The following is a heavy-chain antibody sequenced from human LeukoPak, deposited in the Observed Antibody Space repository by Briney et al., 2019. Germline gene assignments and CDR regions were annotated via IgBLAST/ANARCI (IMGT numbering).Heavy chain of an antibody. CDR2: ISGSGGST. J-gene: IGHJ5*02. V-gene: IGHV3-23*01. Sequence: HAGGSLRLSCAASGFTFSSYAMSWVRQAPGKGLEWVSAISGSGGSTYYADSVKGRFTISRDNSKNTLYLQMNSLRAEDTAVYYCARKAYCGGDCYRPNFNWFDPWGQGTLVTVSS. CDR3: ARKAYCGGDCYRPNFNWFDP. D-gene: IGHD2-21*02. CDR1: GFTFSSYA.